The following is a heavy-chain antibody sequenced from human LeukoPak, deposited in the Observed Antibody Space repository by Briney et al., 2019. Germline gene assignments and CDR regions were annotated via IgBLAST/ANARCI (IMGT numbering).Heavy chain of an antibody. V-gene: IGHV4-59*08. CDR3: VAYSSSWSRPSLDY. Sequence: PSETLSLTCTVSGGSISSYYWSWIRQPPGKGLEWIGYIYYSGSTNYNPSLKSRVTISVDTSKNQFSLKLSSVTAADTAVYYCVAYSSSWSRPSLDYWGQGTLVTVSS. J-gene: IGHJ4*02. CDR2: IYYSGST. CDR1: GGSISSYY. D-gene: IGHD6-13*01.